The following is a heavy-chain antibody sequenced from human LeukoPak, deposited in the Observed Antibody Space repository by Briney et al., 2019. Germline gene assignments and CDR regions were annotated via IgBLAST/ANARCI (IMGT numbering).Heavy chain of an antibody. CDR3: ASDLPAATS. J-gene: IGHJ4*02. CDR2: ISGSSDYI. Sequence: GGSLRLSWAAPGFTFSGYSMNWVRQAPVKGLEWVSSISGSSDYIFYADLAKGRFTISRDNAKNSLYLQMNSLRAEDTAVYYCASDLPAATSWGQGTLVTVSS. V-gene: IGHV3-21*01. CDR1: GFTFSGYS. D-gene: IGHD2-2*01.